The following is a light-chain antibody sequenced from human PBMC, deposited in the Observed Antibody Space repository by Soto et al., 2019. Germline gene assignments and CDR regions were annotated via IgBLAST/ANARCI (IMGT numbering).Light chain of an antibody. Sequence: EIVLTQSPGTLSLSPGETASLSCWASQSIVSTFLAWYQQRRGQPPRLLIYDSSRRASGIPARFTGSGSGTAFSLNVSRVEAEDSAVYYCQQTFHSPRTFGQGTRLEI. CDR1: QSIVSTF. CDR2: DSS. J-gene: IGKJ2*01. V-gene: IGKV3-20*01. CDR3: QQTFHSPRT.